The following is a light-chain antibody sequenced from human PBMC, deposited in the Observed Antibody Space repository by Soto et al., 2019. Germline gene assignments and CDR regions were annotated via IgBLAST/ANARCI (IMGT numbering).Light chain of an antibody. Sequence: QSVLTQPDSVSGSPGQSITISCTGTSSDVGGYNYVSWYQQHPGKAPKLMIYDVSNRPSGVSNRFSGSKSGNTASLTISGLQAEDEAAYYCSSYTSSSTYVVFGGGTKLTVL. CDR3: SSYTSSSTYVV. V-gene: IGLV2-14*01. CDR2: DVS. CDR1: SSDVGGYNY. J-gene: IGLJ2*01.